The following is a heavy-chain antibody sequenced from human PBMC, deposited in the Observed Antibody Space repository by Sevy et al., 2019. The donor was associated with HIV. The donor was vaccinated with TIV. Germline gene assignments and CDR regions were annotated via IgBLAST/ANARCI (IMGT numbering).Heavy chain of an antibody. CDR1: GLSFSNAW. V-gene: IGHV3-15*01. D-gene: IGHD3-22*01. CDR3: AIDHLRDGMIVVPFEK. Sequence: GGSLRLSCAASGLSFSNAWMAWVRQAPGKGLEWVGRIRSETGGGTTDFAAFAKGKFTNSRDDPKNTLYLQMNSLKTDDSAVYYCAIDHLRDGMIVVPFEKWGLGTLVTVSS. CDR2: IRSETGGGTT. J-gene: IGHJ4*02.